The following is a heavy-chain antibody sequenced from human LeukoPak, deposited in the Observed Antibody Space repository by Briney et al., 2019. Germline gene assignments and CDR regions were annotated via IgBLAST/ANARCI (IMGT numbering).Heavy chain of an antibody. CDR3: GGYGPGSDYRF. CDR2: INHSGQI. D-gene: IGHD3-10*01. J-gene: IGHJ4*02. CDR1: GGSFTGYY. V-gene: IGHV4-34*01. Sequence: SETLSLTCAFYGGSFTGYYWSWIRQSPGRGLEWIGEINHSGQIDYNTSLKSRVTISVDTSRNQFSLHLNSVTAADTAVYSRGGYGPGSDYRFWGQGTLVTVSS.